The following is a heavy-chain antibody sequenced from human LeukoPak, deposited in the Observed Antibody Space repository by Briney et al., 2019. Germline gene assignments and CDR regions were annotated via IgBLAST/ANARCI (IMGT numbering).Heavy chain of an antibody. J-gene: IGHJ5*02. CDR1: GFTFRSYA. V-gene: IGHV3-7*01. D-gene: IGHD1-26*01. CDR2: IKQDGSEK. Sequence: GALTLSCAASGFTFRSYAMAWVRQAPGKGLEWVANIKQDGSEKYYVDSVKGRFTISRDNAKNSLYLQMNSLRAEDTAVYYCAREEWELRDWFDPWGQGTLVTVSS. CDR3: AREEWELRDWFDP.